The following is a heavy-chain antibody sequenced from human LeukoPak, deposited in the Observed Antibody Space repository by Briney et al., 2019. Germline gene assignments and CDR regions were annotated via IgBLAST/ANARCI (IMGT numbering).Heavy chain of an antibody. CDR2: IYSGGST. V-gene: IGHV3-53*01. J-gene: IGHJ4*02. CDR3: ARSPHYGDFDY. D-gene: IGHD4-17*01. Sequence: GGSLRLSCAASGFTFSDAWMSWVRQAPGKGLEWVSVIYSGGSTYYADSVKGRFTISRDNSKNTLYLQMNSLRAEDTAVYYCARSPHYGDFDYWGQGTLVTVSS. CDR1: GFTFSDAW.